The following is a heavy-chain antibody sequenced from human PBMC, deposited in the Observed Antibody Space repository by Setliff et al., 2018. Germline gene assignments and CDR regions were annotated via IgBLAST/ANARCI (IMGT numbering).Heavy chain of an antibody. D-gene: IGHD3-3*01. CDR3: ARSPHDFWSGRVFFDY. V-gene: IGHV3-23*01. Sequence: LGKGLVWVSSIIGSGISTYYADSVQGRFTISRDNPKNTLHLQMNGLRVEDTAIYYCARSPHDFWSGRVFFDYWGQGMLVTVSS. CDR2: IIGSGIST. J-gene: IGHJ4*01.